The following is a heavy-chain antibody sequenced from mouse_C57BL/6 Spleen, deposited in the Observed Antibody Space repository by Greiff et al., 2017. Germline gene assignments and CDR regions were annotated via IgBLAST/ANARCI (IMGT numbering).Heavy chain of an antibody. CDR1: GYTFTSYW. CDR2: IHPNSGST. J-gene: IGHJ2*01. CDR3: ARQDGYDDFDY. Sequence: QVHVKQPGAELVKPGASVKLSCKASGYTFTSYWMHWVKQRPGQGLEWIGMIHPNSGSTNYNEKFKSKATLTVDKSSSTAYMQLSSLTSEDSAVCYCARQDGYDDFDYWGQGTTLTVSS. D-gene: IGHD2-2*01. V-gene: IGHV1-64*01.